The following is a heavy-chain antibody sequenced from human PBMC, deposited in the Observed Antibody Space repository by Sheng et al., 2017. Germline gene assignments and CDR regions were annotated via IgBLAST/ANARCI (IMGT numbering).Heavy chain of an antibody. V-gene: IGHV4-30-4*07. CDR2: IYYSGST. CDR1: GGSISSGGYS. D-gene: IGHD4-17*01. Sequence: QVQLQESGPGLVKPSQTLSLTCAVSGGSISSGGYSWSWIRQPPGKGLEWIGYIYYSGSTYYNPSLKSRVTISVDTSKNQFSLKLSSVTAADTAVYYCAREMVYGDYGGGPFDYWGQGTLVTVSS. CDR3: AREMVYGDYGGGPFDY. J-gene: IGHJ4*02.